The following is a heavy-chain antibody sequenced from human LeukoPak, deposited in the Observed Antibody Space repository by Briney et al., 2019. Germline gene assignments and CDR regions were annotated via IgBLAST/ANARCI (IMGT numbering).Heavy chain of an antibody. CDR1: GFTFSSYW. CDR2: IKQDGSEK. V-gene: IGHV3-7*01. Sequence: AGGSLRLSCAASGFTFSSYWMSWVRQAPGKGLEWVANIKQDGSEKYYVDSVKGRFTISRDNAKNSLYLQMNSLRAEDTAVYYCASNPYCSSTSCYSGNYYMDVWGKGTTVTVSS. CDR3: ASNPYCSSTSCYSGNYYMDV. D-gene: IGHD2-2*02. J-gene: IGHJ6*03.